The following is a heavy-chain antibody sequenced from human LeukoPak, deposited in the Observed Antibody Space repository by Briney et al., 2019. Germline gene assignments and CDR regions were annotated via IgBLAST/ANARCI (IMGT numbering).Heavy chain of an antibody. CDR2: ISYDGSNK. CDR1: GFTFSSYA. J-gene: IGHJ4*02. CDR3: ARDPRSSAAGRFDY. D-gene: IGHD6-13*01. V-gene: IGHV3-30-3*01. Sequence: GGSLRLSCAASGFTFSSYAMHWVRQAPGKGLGWVAVISYDGSNKYYADSVKGRFTLSRDNSKNTLYLQMNSLRAEDTAVYYCARDPRSSAAGRFDYWGQGTLVTVSS.